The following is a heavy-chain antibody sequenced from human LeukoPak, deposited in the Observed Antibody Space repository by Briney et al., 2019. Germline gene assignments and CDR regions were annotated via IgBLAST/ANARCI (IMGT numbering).Heavy chain of an antibody. CDR3: ARDGGWYQLLWWFDP. D-gene: IGHD2-2*01. Sequence: GASVKVSCKASGYTFTGYYMHWVRRAPGQGLEWMGWINPNSGGTNYAQKFQGRVTMTRDTSISTAYMELSRLRSDDTAVYYCARDGGWYQLLWWFDPWGQGTLVTVSS. J-gene: IGHJ5*02. CDR1: GYTFTGYY. V-gene: IGHV1-2*02. CDR2: INPNSGGT.